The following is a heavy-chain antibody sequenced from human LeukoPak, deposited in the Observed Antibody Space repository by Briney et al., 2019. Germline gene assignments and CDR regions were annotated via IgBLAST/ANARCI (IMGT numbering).Heavy chain of an antibody. Sequence: PSETLSLTSAVYGGSFSGYYWSWIRQPPGKGLEWIGEINHSGSTNYNPSLKSRVTISVDTSKNQFSLKLSSVTAADTAVYYCARGRGSGRDDAFDIWGQGTMVTVSS. D-gene: IGHD3-10*01. J-gene: IGHJ3*02. CDR2: INHSGST. V-gene: IGHV4-34*01. CDR1: GGSFSGYY. CDR3: ARGRGSGRDDAFDI.